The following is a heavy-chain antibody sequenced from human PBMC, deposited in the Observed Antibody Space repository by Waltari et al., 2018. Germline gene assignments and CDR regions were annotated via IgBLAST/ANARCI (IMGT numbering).Heavy chain of an antibody. Sequence: EVQLLESGGDLVQPGGSLRLSCAASGFSFSHYPMAWVRQAPGKGLEVVSTMTADGRSRNYADSVKGRFTISRDNSQNTLDLQMNTLRAEDTAVYFCAKADFGDPFWYFDLWGRGTLVTV. CDR2: MTADGRSR. J-gene: IGHJ2*01. CDR1: GFSFSHYP. CDR3: AKADFGDPFWYFDL. V-gene: IGHV3-23*01. D-gene: IGHD4-17*01.